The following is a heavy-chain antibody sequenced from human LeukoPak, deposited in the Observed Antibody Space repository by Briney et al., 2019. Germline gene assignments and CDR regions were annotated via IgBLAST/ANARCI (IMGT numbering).Heavy chain of an antibody. Sequence: GASVKVSCKASGYTFTGYYMHWVRQAPGQGLEWMGWINPNSGGTNYAQKFQGRVTMTRDTSISTAYMELSRLRSDDTPVYYCTRPYYDFWSGYADNWFDPWGQGTLVTVSS. CDR3: TRPYYDFWSGYADNWFDP. V-gene: IGHV1-2*02. CDR1: GYTFTGYY. J-gene: IGHJ5*02. D-gene: IGHD3-3*01. CDR2: INPNSGGT.